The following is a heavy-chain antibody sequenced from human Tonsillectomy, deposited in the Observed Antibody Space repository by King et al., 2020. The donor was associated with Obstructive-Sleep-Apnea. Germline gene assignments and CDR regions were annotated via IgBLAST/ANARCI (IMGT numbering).Heavy chain of an antibody. CDR3: AKVKQQLTIRYNWFDP. D-gene: IGHD6-13*01. Sequence: VQLVESGGGVVQPGRSLRLSCAASGFTFSSYGMHWVRQAPGKGLEWVAVISYDGSNKYYADSVKGRFTISRDNSKNTLYLQMNILRAEDTAVYYCAKVKQQLTIRYNWFDPWGQGTLVTVSS. CDR2: ISYDGSNK. CDR1: GFTFSSYG. V-gene: IGHV3-30*18. J-gene: IGHJ5*02.